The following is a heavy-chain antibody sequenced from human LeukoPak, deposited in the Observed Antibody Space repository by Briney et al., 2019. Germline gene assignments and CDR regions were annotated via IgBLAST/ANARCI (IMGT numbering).Heavy chain of an antibody. Sequence: ASVKVSCKASGYTFTSYYMHWVRQAPGQGLEWMGIINPSGGSTSYAQKFQGRVTMTRDMSTSTVYMELSSLRSEDTAVYYCASWLRGAIGAFDIWGQGTMVTVSS. CDR3: ASWLRGAIGAFDI. J-gene: IGHJ3*02. CDR2: INPSGGST. V-gene: IGHV1-46*01. D-gene: IGHD3-10*01. CDR1: GYTFTSYY.